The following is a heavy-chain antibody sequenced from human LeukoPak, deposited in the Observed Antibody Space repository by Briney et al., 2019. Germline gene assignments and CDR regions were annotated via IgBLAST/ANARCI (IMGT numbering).Heavy chain of an antibody. CDR1: GDSVSSNSAA. D-gene: IGHD3-22*01. Sequence: SQTLSLTCAISGDSVSSNSAAWNWIRQSPSRGLEWLGRTYYRSKWYNDYAVSEKSRITINPDTSKNQFSLQLNSVTPEDTAVYYCARARAYYDSSGYLNWFDPWGQGTLVTVSS. J-gene: IGHJ5*02. V-gene: IGHV6-1*01. CDR3: ARARAYYDSSGYLNWFDP. CDR2: TYYRSKWYN.